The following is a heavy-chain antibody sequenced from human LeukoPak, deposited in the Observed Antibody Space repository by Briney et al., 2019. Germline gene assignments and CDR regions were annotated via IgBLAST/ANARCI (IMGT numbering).Heavy chain of an antibody. CDR3: ARAGSFFMDWFDP. CDR1: GYTFTSYA. Sequence: ASVKVSCKASGYTFTSYAMNWVRQAPGQGLEWMGWINTNTGKPKYAQGFTGRFVFSLDTSVSTAYLRISSLKAEDTAVYYCARAGSFFMDWFDPWGQGTLVTVSS. J-gene: IGHJ5*02. CDR2: INTNTGKP. V-gene: IGHV7-4-1*02.